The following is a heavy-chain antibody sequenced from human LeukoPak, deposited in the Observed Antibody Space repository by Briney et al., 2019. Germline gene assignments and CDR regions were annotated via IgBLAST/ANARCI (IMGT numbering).Heavy chain of an antibody. Sequence: GGSLRLSCAASGFTFSSYWLTWVRQAPGKGLEWVANIKQDGSEKFYVDSVKGRFTISRDNAKNSLYLQMNSLRAEDTAVYYCARRAYGSGSYYTPLYYYYYMDVWGKGTTVTISS. V-gene: IGHV3-7*01. J-gene: IGHJ6*03. CDR1: GFTFSSYW. CDR3: ARRAYGSGSYYTPLYYYYYMDV. CDR2: IKQDGSEK. D-gene: IGHD3-10*01.